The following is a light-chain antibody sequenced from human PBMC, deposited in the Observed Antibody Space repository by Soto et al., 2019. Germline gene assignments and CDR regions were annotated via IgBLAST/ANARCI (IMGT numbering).Light chain of an antibody. V-gene: IGKV3-20*01. CDR2: VAS. CDR3: QQYGSSPRT. Sequence: EIVLTQSPGTLSLSPRERATLSCRASQSVSSSYLAWYQQKPGQAPRLLIYVASSRATGIPDRFSGSGSGTDFTLTISRLEPEDFAVYYCQQYGSSPRTFGQGTKV. CDR1: QSVSSSY. J-gene: IGKJ1*01.